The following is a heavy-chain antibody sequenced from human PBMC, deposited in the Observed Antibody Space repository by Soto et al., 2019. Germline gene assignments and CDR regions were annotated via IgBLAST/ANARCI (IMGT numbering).Heavy chain of an antibody. J-gene: IGHJ4*02. CDR2: IIPIFGTA. Sequence: QVQLVQSGAEVKKPGSSVKVSCKASGGTFSSYAISWVRQAPGQGLEWMGGIIPIFGTANYAQKFQGRVTITADESTSTAYMELGSLRSEATAVYYCARDADGYGVFSLGFDYWGQGTLVTGSS. CDR1: GGTFSSYA. D-gene: IGHD3-22*01. V-gene: IGHV1-69*12. CDR3: ARDADGYGVFSLGFDY.